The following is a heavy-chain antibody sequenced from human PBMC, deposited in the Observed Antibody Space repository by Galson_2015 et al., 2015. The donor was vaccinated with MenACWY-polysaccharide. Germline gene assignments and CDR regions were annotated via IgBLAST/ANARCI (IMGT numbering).Heavy chain of an antibody. CDR3: ARDFGDYYDSSGYYGVPSAAYDI. Sequence: SLRLSCAASGFTFSDYYMSWIRQAPGKGLEWVSYISSSGSTIYYADSVKGRFTISRVNAKNSLYLQMNSLRAEDTAVYYCARDFGDYYDSSGYYGVPSAAYDIWGQGTMVTVSS. V-gene: IGHV3-11*01. D-gene: IGHD3-22*01. CDR2: ISSSGSTI. CDR1: GFTFSDYY. J-gene: IGHJ3*02.